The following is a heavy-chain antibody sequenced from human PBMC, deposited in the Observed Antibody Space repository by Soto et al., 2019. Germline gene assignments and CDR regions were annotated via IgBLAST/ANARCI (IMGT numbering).Heavy chain of an antibody. Sequence: QVQPVQSGAEVKKPGSSVKVSCKASGGTFSSYSINWVRQAPGQGLEWMGEIIPIFGTANYAQKFQGRVTITADESTSTAYMELSSLRSEDTAVYYCARDGGRHSGGIDYWGQGTLVTGSS. V-gene: IGHV1-69*01. J-gene: IGHJ4*02. CDR3: ARDGGRHSGGIDY. CDR2: IIPIFGTA. D-gene: IGHD1-26*01. CDR1: GGTFSSYS.